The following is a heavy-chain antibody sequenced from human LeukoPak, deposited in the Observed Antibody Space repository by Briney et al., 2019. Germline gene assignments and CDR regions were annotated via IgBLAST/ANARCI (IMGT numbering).Heavy chain of an antibody. CDR3: ARVSLVRGAPDYYFDY. V-gene: IGHV4-59*12. D-gene: IGHD3-10*01. Sequence: PSETLSLTCTVSGGSISSYYWSWIRQPPGKGLEWIGYIHYSGGITYYNPSLKSRVTMSVDTSKNQFSLKLSSVTAADTAVYYCARVSLVRGAPDYYFDYWGQGTLVTVSS. CDR1: GGSISSYY. CDR2: IHYSGGIT. J-gene: IGHJ4*02.